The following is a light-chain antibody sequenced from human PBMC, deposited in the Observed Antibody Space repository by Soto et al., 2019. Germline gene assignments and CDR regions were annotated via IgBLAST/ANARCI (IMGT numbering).Light chain of an antibody. V-gene: IGKV3-11*01. CDR2: DAS. CDR1: QSVRSSH. J-gene: IGKJ5*01. Sequence: EIVLTQSPGTLSLSPGERATLSCRTSQSVRSSHLAWYQQKPGQAPRLLIYDASNRATGIPARFSGSGSGTDFTLTISSLEPEDFAVYYCQQRSNWLSFGQGTRLEIK. CDR3: QQRSNWLS.